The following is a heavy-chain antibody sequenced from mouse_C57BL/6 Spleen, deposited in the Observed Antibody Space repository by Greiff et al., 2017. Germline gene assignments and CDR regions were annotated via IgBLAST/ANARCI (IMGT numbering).Heavy chain of an antibody. V-gene: IGHV1-53*01. CDR3: ARVYYYGSSYGWYFDV. D-gene: IGHD1-1*01. J-gene: IGHJ1*03. CDR1: GYTFTSYW. CDR2: INPSNGGT. Sequence: VQLQQPGTELVKPGASVKLSCKASGYTFTSYWMHWVKQRPGQGLEWIGNINPSNGGTNYNEKFKSKATLTVDKSSSTAYMQLSSLPSEDSAVYYCARVYYYGSSYGWYFDVWGTGTTVTVSS.